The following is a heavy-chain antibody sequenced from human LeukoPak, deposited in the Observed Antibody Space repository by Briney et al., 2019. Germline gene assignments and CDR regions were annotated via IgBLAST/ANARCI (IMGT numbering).Heavy chain of an antibody. CDR3: ARVYGDYVYYYYGMDV. V-gene: IGHV1-8*01. J-gene: IGHJ6*02. CDR1: GYTFTSYD. Sequence: ASVKVSCKASGYTFTSYDINWVRQATGQGLEWMGWMNPNSGNTGYAQKFQGRVTMTRNTSISTAYTELSSLRSEDTAVYYCARVYGDYVYYYYGMDVWGQGTTVTVSS. D-gene: IGHD4-17*01. CDR2: MNPNSGNT.